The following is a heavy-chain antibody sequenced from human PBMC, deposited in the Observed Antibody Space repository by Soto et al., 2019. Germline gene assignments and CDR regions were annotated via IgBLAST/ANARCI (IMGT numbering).Heavy chain of an antibody. CDR3: SRAGILTTPYYFDY. Sequence: PGGSLRLSCAAFGFTFSDHYMDGVRQATGKGLEWVGRIRNKANSYTTEYAASVKGRFTISRDDSKNSLFLQMNSLKTEDTAVYYCSRAGILTTPYYFDYWGQGTLVTVSS. CDR1: GFTFSDHY. V-gene: IGHV3-72*01. J-gene: IGHJ4*01. D-gene: IGHD4-4*01. CDR2: IRNKANSYTT.